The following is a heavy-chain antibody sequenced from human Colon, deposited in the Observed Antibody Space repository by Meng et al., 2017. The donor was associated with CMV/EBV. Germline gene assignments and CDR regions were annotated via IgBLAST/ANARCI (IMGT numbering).Heavy chain of an antibody. Sequence: STFPSYYLHWVRQAPGQGLEWMAVINPGGVTTGYAEKFQGRVTTTRDTSTGTVYLELSSLTSEDTAVYFCAREKGIVGASHYYFDSWGQGTLVTVSS. CDR3: AREKGIVGASHYYFDS. CDR1: STFPSYY. D-gene: IGHD1-26*01. CDR2: INPGGVTT. J-gene: IGHJ4*02. V-gene: IGHV1-46*01.